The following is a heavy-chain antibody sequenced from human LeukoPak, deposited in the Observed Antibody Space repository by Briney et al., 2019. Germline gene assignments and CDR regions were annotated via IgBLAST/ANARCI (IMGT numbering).Heavy chain of an antibody. J-gene: IGHJ4*02. CDR1: GFTFSSYA. CDR2: ISGSGGST. V-gene: IGHV3-23*01. Sequence: PGGSLRLSCAASGFTFSSYAMSWVRQAPGKGLEWVSAISGSGGSTYYADSVKGRFTISRDNSKSTLYLQMNSLRAEDTAVYYCAKVRVYGDYFAYWGQGTLVTVSS. CDR3: AKVRVYGDYFAY. D-gene: IGHD4-17*01.